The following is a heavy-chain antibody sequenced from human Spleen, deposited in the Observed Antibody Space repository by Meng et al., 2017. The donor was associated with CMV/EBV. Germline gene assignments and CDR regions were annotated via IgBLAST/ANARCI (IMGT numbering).Heavy chain of an antibody. Sequence: ASVKVSCKASGYTFTSYGISWVRQAPGQGLEWMGWISAYNGNTNCVQKLQGRVTMTTDTSTSTAYMELRSLRSDDTAVYYCARNRLAVAFFDYWGQGTLVTVSS. J-gene: IGHJ4*02. D-gene: IGHD6-19*01. CDR3: ARNRLAVAFFDY. CDR2: ISAYNGNT. CDR1: GYTFTSYG. V-gene: IGHV1-18*01.